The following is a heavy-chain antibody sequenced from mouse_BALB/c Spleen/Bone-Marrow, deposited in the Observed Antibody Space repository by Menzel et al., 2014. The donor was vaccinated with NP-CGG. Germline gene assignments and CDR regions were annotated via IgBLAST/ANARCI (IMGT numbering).Heavy chain of an antibody. Sequence: EESGGRLVTPGTPLTLTCTVSGFSLNTYNMGWVRQAPGKGLEYIGIISYGGATYYSNWAKDRFTLSRTSTTVGLNISSPTTEDTATYFCARDYVAYTGNVYDFDLWGQGTLVTVSS. CDR3: ARDYVAYTGNVYDFDL. CDR1: GFSLNTYN. J-gene: IGHJ2*01. V-gene: IGHV5-6-5*01. D-gene: IGHD2-1*01. CDR2: ISYGGAT.